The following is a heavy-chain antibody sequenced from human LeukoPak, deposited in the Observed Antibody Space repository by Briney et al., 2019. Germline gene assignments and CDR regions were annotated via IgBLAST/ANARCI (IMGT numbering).Heavy chain of an antibody. J-gene: IGHJ5*02. CDR2: INSNSNYM. CDR1: GFLFSYYS. CDR3: ARRPTVTTTLTA. D-gene: IGHD4-17*01. Sequence: GGPVRLSCAASGFLFSYYSMNWVRQAPGKGLEWVSSINSNSNYMSYADPVKGRVTISRDNANNSLCLQMNSLRAEDTAVYYCARRPTVTTTLTAWGQGTLVTVCS. V-gene: IGHV3-21*04.